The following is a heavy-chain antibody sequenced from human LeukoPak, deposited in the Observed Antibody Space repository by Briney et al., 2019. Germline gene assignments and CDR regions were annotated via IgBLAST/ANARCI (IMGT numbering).Heavy chain of an antibody. J-gene: IGHJ4*02. CDR2: ISSSGSTI. V-gene: IGHV3-48*03. D-gene: IGHD3-10*01. Sequence: GGSLRLSCAASGFTFSSYEMNWVRQAPGKGLEWVSYISSSGSTIYYADSVKGRFTISRDNAKNSLYLQMNSLRVEDTAVYYCARDPNYYGSGSSWVFDYWGQGTLVTVSS. CDR1: GFTFSSYE. CDR3: ARDPNYYGSGSSWVFDY.